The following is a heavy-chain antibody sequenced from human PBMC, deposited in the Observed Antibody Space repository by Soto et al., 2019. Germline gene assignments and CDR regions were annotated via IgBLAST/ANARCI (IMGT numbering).Heavy chain of an antibody. D-gene: IGHD2-15*01. V-gene: IGHV3-11*01. CDR1: GFTFSDYY. CDR3: ARAAPRYCSGGSCYSGRDY. Sequence: GGSQRLSCAASGFTFSDYYMSWIRQAPGKGLEWVSYISSSGSTIYYADSVKGRFTISRDNAKNSLYLQMNSLRAEDTAVYYCARAAPRYCSGGSCYSGRDYWGQGTLVTVSS. J-gene: IGHJ4*02. CDR2: ISSSGSTI.